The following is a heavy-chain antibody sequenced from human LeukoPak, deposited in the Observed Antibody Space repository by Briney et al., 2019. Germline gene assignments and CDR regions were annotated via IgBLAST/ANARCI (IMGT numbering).Heavy chain of an antibody. V-gene: IGHV1-69*04. Sequence: ASVKVSCKASGGTFSSYAISWVRQAPGQGLEWMGRTIPILGIANYAQKFQGRVTITADKSTSTAYMELSSLRSEDTAVYYCASLGMLKAFDIWGQGTMVTVSS. CDR1: GGTFSSYA. CDR2: TIPILGIA. J-gene: IGHJ3*02. D-gene: IGHD7-27*01. CDR3: ASLGMLKAFDI.